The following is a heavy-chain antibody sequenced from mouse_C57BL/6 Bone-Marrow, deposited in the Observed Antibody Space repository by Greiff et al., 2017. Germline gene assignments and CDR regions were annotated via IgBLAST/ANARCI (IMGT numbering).Heavy chain of an antibody. Sequence: EVQRVESGGGLVKPGGSLKLSCAASGFTFSSYAMSWVRQTPDKRLEWVATISDGGSYTYYPDNVKGRFTISRDNAKNNLYLQMSHLKSEDTAMYYCARDCYYYGSRGYYAMDYWGQGTSVTVSS. CDR2: ISDGGSYT. CDR1: GFTFSSYA. V-gene: IGHV5-4*01. CDR3: ARDCYYYGSRGYYAMDY. D-gene: IGHD1-1*01. J-gene: IGHJ4*01.